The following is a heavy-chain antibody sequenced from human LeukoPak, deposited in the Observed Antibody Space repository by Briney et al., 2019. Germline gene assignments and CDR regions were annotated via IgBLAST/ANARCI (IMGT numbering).Heavy chain of an antibody. D-gene: IGHD6-13*01. J-gene: IGHJ6*02. Sequence: HRASVTVSCKASGYTFTGYYMHWVRQAPGQGLEWMGWINPSGGSTSYAQKFQGRVTMTRDTSTSTVYMELSSLRSEDTAVYYCARDRDRQQLVPYWSYYYYGMDVWGQGTTVTVSS. V-gene: IGHV1-46*01. CDR1: GYTFTGYY. CDR3: ARDRDRQQLVPYWSYYYYGMDV. CDR2: INPSGGST.